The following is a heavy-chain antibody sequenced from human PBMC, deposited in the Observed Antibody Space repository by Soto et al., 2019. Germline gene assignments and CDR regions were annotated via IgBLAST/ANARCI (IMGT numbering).Heavy chain of an antibody. Sequence: SETLSLTCTVSGGSISSYYWSWIRQPPGKGLEWIGYIYYSGSTNYNPSLKSRVTISVDTSKNQFSLKLSSVTAADTAVYYCARVGCSSTSCYGDYYYYGMDVWVQGTTVTVSS. CDR1: GGSISSYY. D-gene: IGHD2-2*01. J-gene: IGHJ6*02. CDR2: IYYSGST. V-gene: IGHV4-59*01. CDR3: ARVGCSSTSCYGDYYYYGMDV.